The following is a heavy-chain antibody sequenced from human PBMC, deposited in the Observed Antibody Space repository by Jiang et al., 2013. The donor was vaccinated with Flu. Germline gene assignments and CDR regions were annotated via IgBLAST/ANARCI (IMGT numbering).Heavy chain of an antibody. Sequence: GAEVKKPGASVKVSCKASGYTFTSYGISWVRQAPGQGLEWMGWISAYNGNTNYAQKLQGRVTMTTDTSTSTAYMELRSLRSDDTAVYYCARDSAYYDSSGYWHFDYWGQGTLVTVSS. V-gene: IGHV1-18*01. CDR2: ISAYNGNT. D-gene: IGHD3-22*01. CDR1: GYTFTSYG. CDR3: ARDSAYYDSSGYWHFDY. J-gene: IGHJ4*02.